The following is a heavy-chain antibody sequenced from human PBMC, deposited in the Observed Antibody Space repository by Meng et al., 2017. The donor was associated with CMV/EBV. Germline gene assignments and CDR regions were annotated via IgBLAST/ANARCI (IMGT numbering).Heavy chain of an antibody. CDR2: IDHRSNYI. V-gene: IGHV3-21*05. J-gene: IGHJ4*02. Sequence: GASLKISCVASGFFFSTYGMNWIRRAPGKGLGWGSFIDHRSNYIGYADSLKGRYTISRDNAGNSLYLQMNSLRVDDTAVYHCARDPDGDYDFDLWGQGILVTVSS. D-gene: IGHD4-17*01. CDR3: ARDPDGDYDFDL. CDR1: GFFFSTYG.